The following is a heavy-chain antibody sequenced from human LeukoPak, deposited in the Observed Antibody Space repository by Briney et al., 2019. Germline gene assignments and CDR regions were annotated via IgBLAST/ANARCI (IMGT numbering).Heavy chain of an antibody. V-gene: IGHV3-66*01. CDR3: ARDPDGDNAY. Sequence: GGSLRLSCAASGFTVRSNYMSWVRQAPGKGLEWVSLIFNDGSTYYADSVKARFTISRDNPMDTLYLQMNSLRVEDTAVYYCARDPDGDNAYWGQGTLVTVSS. J-gene: IGHJ4*02. CDR2: IFNDGST. CDR1: GFTVRSNY. D-gene: IGHD4-17*01.